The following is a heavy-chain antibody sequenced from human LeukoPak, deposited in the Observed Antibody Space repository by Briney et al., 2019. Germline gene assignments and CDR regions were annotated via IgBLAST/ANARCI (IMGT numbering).Heavy chain of an antibody. J-gene: IGHJ4*02. CDR1: GGSISSGGYS. CDR3: ARGGIRWPAPY. CDR2: INHSGST. V-gene: IGHV4-34*01. Sequence: RPSEALSLTCAVSGGSISSGGYSWSWIRQPPEKGLEWIGEINHSGSTNYNPSLKSRVTISVDTSKNQFSLKLSSVTAADTAVYYCARGGIRWPAPYWGQGTLVTVSS. D-gene: IGHD4-23*01.